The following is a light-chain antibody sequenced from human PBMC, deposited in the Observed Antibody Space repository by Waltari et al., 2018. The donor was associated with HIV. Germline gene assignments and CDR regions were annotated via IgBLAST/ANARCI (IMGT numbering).Light chain of an antibody. V-gene: IGLV2-14*03. J-gene: IGLJ3*02. Sequence: QSALTQPASMSGSPGQSITISCTGTSSDVGGYNYVSWYQRHPGKAPKLIIYDVSNRPSGVSDRFSGSKSGNRASLTISGLQAEDEADYYCSSYTSRSTRVFGGGTTVTVL. CDR2: DVS. CDR1: SSDVGGYNY. CDR3: SSYTSRSTRV.